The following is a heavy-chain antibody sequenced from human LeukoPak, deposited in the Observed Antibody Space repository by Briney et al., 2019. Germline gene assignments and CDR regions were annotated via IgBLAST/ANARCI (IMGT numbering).Heavy chain of an antibody. Sequence: NSSETLSLTCTVSGGSISSYYWSWIRQSPGKGLEWIGYIYYSGSTNYNPSLKSRVTISVDTSKNQFSLKLSSVTAADTAVYYCARDPVGPTVGGNHFDYWGQGTLVTVSS. V-gene: IGHV4-59*01. CDR3: ARDPVGPTVGGNHFDY. D-gene: IGHD1-26*01. CDR1: GGSISSYY. CDR2: IYYSGST. J-gene: IGHJ4*02.